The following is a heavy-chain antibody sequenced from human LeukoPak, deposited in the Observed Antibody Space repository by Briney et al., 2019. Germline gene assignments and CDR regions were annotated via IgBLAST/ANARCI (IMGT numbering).Heavy chain of an antibody. D-gene: IGHD2-2*01. V-gene: IGHV3-21*01. CDR2: ISSSSSYI. CDR1: GFTFSSYS. CDR3: AREKVVVVPADPHFDY. J-gene: IGHJ4*02. Sequence: GGSLRLSCAASGFTFSSYSMNWVRQAPGKGLEWVSSISSSSSYIYYADSVKGRFTISRDNAKNSLYLQMNSLRAEDTAVYHCAREKVVVVPADPHFDYWGQGTLVTVSS.